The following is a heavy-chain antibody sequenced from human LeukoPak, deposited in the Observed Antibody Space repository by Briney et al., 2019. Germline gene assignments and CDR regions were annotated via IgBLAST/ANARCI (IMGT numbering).Heavy chain of an antibody. CDR3: ARGSVIAVADTTNYYYGMDV. CDR2: IIPILGIA. J-gene: IGHJ6*02. Sequence: ASVKVSCKASGGTFSSYAISWVRQAPGQGLEWMGRIIPILGIANYAQKFQGRVTITADKSTSTAYMELSSLRSEDTAVYYCARGSVIAVADTTNYYYGMDVWGQGTTVTVSS. V-gene: IGHV1-69*04. D-gene: IGHD6-19*01. CDR1: GGTFSSYA.